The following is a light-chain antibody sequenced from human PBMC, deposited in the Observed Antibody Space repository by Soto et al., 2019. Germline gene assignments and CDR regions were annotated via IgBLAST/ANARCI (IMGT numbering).Light chain of an antibody. J-gene: IGKJ2*01. CDR1: QSISSW. V-gene: IGKV1-5*01. CDR3: QQYSSYSEYT. CDR2: DAS. Sequence: DIPMTQSPSTLSASVGDRVTITCRASQSISSWLAWYQQKPGKAPNLLIYDASTLESGVPSRFSGSGSGTEFTLTISSLQPVDVATYYCQQYSSYSEYTFGQGTRLEI.